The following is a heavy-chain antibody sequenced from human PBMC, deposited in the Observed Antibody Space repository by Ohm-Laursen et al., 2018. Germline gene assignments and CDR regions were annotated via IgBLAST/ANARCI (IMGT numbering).Heavy chain of an antibody. Sequence: SLRLSCTAPGFTFSSYGMHWVRQAPGKGLEWVAVISYDGSNKYYADSVKGRFTISRDNSKNTLYLQMNSLRAEDTAVYYCAKDSILGLYGMDVWGQGTTVTVSS. CDR2: ISYDGSNK. CDR3: AKDSILGLYGMDV. J-gene: IGHJ6*02. CDR1: GFTFSSYG. D-gene: IGHD2/OR15-2a*01. V-gene: IGHV3-30*18.